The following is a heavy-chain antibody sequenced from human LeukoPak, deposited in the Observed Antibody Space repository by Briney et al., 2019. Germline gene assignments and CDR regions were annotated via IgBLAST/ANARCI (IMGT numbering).Heavy chain of an antibody. CDR3: ARVPPDLEENSSRPFDF. V-gene: IGHV4-59*08. CDR1: GDSISSYY. J-gene: IGHJ4*02. D-gene: IGHD1-1*01. CDR2: IYYSGST. Sequence: PSETLSHTCTVSGDSISSYYWSWIRQPPGKGLEWIGNIYYSGSTTYNPSLKSRVTMSVDTSKNQFSLKLNSVTAADTAVYFCARVPPDLEENSSRPFDFWGQGTLVTVSS.